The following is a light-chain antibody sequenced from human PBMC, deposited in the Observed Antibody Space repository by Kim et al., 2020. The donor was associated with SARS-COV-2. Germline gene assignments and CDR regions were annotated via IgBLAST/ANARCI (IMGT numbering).Light chain of an antibody. CDR3: TSYTGANTVV. V-gene: IGLV2-14*03. J-gene: IGLJ3*02. CDR1: SSLVGDYNY. Sequence: GKSITISCTGTSSLVGDYNYVSWYQQHPDKAPKLIIYDVSYRPSGVSTHFSGSKSGNTASLTISGLQAADEADYYCTSYTGANTVVFGGGTKLTVL. CDR2: DVS.